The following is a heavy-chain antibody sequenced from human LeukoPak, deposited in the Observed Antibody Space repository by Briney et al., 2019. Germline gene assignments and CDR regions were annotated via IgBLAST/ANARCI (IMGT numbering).Heavy chain of an antibody. CDR3: AKIYGDYIKGYYYYYMDV. D-gene: IGHD4-17*01. Sequence: GGSLRLSCAASRFTFSSYGMNWVRQAPGKGLEWVSAISGSGGSTYYADSVKGRFTISRDNSKNTLYLQMNSLRAEDTAVYYCAKIYGDYIKGYYYYYMDVWGKGTTVTVSS. CDR1: RFTFSSYG. CDR2: ISGSGGST. J-gene: IGHJ6*03. V-gene: IGHV3-23*01.